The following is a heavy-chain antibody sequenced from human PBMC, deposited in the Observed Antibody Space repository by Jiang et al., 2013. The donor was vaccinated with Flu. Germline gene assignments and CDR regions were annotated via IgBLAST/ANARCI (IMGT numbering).Heavy chain of an antibody. V-gene: IGHV4-34*01. Sequence: LLKPSETLSLTCAVYGGSFSGYYWSWIRQPPGKGLEWIGEINHSGSTNYNPSLKSRVTISVDTSKNQFSLKLSSVTAADTAVYYCEIRFWSGYPALEYFDYWAREPWSPSPQ. CDR2: INHSGST. CDR3: EIRFWSGYPALEYFDY. J-gene: IGHJ4*02. D-gene: IGHD3-3*01. CDR1: GGSFSGYY.